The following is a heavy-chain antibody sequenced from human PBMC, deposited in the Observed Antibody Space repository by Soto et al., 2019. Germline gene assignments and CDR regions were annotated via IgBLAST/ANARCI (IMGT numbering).Heavy chain of an antibody. J-gene: IGHJ5*02. CDR3: ARDEVATIGVFSVRWFDP. CDR2: IIPIFGTA. Sequence: ASVKVSCKASGGTFSSYAISWVRQAPGQGLEWMGGIIPIFGTANYAQKFQGRVTITADESTSTAYMELSSLRSEDTAVYYCARDEVATIGVFSVRWFDPWGQGTLVTVSS. D-gene: IGHD5-12*01. CDR1: GGTFSSYA. V-gene: IGHV1-69*13.